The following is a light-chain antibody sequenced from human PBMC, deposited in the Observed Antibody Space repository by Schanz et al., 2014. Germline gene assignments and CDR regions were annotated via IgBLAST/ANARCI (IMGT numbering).Light chain of an antibody. CDR2: WTS. CDR1: QNILFGSNNKNY. V-gene: IGKV4-1*01. Sequence: DIVMTQSPDSLAVSLGERATINCKSSQNILFGSNNKNYLAWYQVKPGQPPKQLIYWTSTRESGVPDRFSGSGSGTDFTLPISSLQAEDVAVYYCQQYFSDPVTFGGGTKVEIK. CDR3: QQYFSDPVT. J-gene: IGKJ4*01.